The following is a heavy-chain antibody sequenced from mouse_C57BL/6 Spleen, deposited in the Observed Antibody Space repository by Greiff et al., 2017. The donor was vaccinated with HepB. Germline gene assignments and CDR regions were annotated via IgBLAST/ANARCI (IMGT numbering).Heavy chain of an antibody. J-gene: IGHJ4*01. CDR1: GYTFTSYW. D-gene: IGHD3-2*02. CDR3: ALDSSDAMDY. CDR2: IHPNSGST. V-gene: IGHV1-64*01. Sequence: QVQLQQSGAELVKPGASVKLSCKASGYTFTSYWMHWVKQRPGQGLEWIGMIHPNSGSTNYNEKFKSKATLTVDKSSSTAYMQLSSLTSEDSAVYYCALDSSDAMDYWGQGTSVTVSS.